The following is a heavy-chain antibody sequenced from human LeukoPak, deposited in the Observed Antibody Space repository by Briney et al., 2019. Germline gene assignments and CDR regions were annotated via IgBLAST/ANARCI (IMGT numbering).Heavy chain of an antibody. CDR3: AGEDNSSGYRPFDI. CDR1: GYTFSGYY. CDR2: INPNNGGT. J-gene: IGHJ3*02. V-gene: IGHV1-2*06. D-gene: IGHD3-22*01. Sequence: ASVKVSCKASGYTFSGYYIHWVRQAPGQGLEWMGRINPNNGGTNYAQKFQGRVTVTRDMSMSTAYMELSRLRSDDTAVYYCAGEDNSSGYRPFDIWGQGTMVTVPS.